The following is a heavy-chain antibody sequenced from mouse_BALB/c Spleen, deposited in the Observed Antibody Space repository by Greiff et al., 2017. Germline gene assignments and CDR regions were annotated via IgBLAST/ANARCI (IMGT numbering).Heavy chain of an antibody. V-gene: IGHV14-3*02. CDR3: ARGGNYDTLFAY. D-gene: IGHD2-1*01. J-gene: IGHJ3*01. CDR1: GFNIKDTY. Sequence: DVQLQESGAELVKPGASVKLSCTASGFNIKDTYMHWVKQRPEQGLEWIGRIDPANGNTKYDPKFQGKATITADTSSNTAYLQLSSLTSEDTAVYYCARGGNYDTLFAYWGQGTLVTVSA. CDR2: IDPANGNT.